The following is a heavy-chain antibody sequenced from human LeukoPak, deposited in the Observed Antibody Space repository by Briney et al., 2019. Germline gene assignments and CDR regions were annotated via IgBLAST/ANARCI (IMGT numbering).Heavy chain of an antibody. V-gene: IGHV3-30*02. D-gene: IGHD1-1*01. CDR2: IRYDGSNK. CDR1: GFTFSSYG. J-gene: IGHJ3*02. Sequence: PGGSLRLSCAASGFTFSSYGMHWVRQAPGKGLEWVAFIRYDGSNKYYADSVKGRFTISRDNSKNTLYLQMNSLRAEDTAVYYCAILPTEVDAFDIWGQGTMVTVSS. CDR3: AILPTEVDAFDI.